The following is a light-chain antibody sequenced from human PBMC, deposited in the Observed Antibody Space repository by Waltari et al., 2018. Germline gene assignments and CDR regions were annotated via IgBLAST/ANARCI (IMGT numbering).Light chain of an antibody. CDR3: QSYDSSTWV. CDR2: EDN. J-gene: IGLJ3*02. CDR1: SGSIARHY. V-gene: IGLV6-57*03. Sequence: NFMLTQPHSVSESPGKTVTISCTRSSGSIARHYVHGYQQRPGSAPTTVIYEDNQRPSGVPDRFSGSIDSSSNSASLTISGLKTEDEADYYCQSYDSSTWVFGGGTKLTVL.